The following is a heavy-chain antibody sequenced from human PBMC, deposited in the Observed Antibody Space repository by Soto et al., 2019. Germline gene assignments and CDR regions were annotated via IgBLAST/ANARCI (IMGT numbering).Heavy chain of an antibody. V-gene: IGHV3-74*01. CDR1: GFTFSSYW. D-gene: IGHD3-22*01. J-gene: IGHJ3*02. Sequence: PGGSLRLSCAASGFTFSSYWMHWVRQAPGKGLVWVSRINSDGSSTSYADSVKGRFTISRDNAKNTLYLQMNSLRAEDTAVYYCAASRSGYYGAFDIWGQGTXVTVSS. CDR3: AASRSGYYGAFDI. CDR2: INSDGSST.